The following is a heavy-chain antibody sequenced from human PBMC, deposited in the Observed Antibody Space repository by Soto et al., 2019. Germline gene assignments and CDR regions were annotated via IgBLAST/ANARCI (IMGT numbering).Heavy chain of an antibody. CDR3: ARVYDILTGPGDYFDY. CDR2: ISAYNGNT. Sequence: ASVKVSCKASGYTFTSYGISWVRQAPGQGLEWMGWISAYNGNTNYAQKLQGRVTMTTDTSTSTAYMELRSLRSDDTAVYYCARVYDILTGPGDYFDYWGQGTLVTVSS. CDR1: GYTFTSYG. J-gene: IGHJ4*02. D-gene: IGHD3-9*01. V-gene: IGHV1-18*01.